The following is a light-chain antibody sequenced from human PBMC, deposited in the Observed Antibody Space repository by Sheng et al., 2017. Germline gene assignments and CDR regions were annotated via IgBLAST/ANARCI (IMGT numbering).Light chain of an antibody. CDR1: QDINNH. CDR2: EAS. Sequence: DIQMTQSPSSLSASVGDRVIITCQASQDINNHLNWYQQKPGKAPKLLIYEASNLGTGVPSRFSGSGSVTDFRLTISSLQPEDIATYYCQQYSTYVYTFGQGTKLEVK. CDR3: QQYSTYVYT. V-gene: IGKV1-33*01. J-gene: IGKJ2*01.